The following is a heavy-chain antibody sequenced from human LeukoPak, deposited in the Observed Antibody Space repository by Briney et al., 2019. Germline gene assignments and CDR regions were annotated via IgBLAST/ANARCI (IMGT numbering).Heavy chain of an antibody. D-gene: IGHD3-10*01. CDR1: GGSISSSNW. V-gene: IGHV4-4*02. J-gene: IGHJ4*02. CDR3: ARGHVLVWFGEFLPPPYYFDY. Sequence: PSGTLSLTCAVSGGSISSSNWWSWVRHPPGKGLEWIGEIFDSGNTNYNPSLKSRVTISVDMSKNQFSLKLSSVTAADTAVYYCARGHVLVWFGEFLPPPYYFDYWGQGTLVTVSS. CDR2: IFDSGNT.